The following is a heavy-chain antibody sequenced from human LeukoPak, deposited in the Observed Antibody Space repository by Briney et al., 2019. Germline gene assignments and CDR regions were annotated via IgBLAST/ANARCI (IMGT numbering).Heavy chain of an antibody. Sequence: PSETLSLTCTVSGCSISSYYWSWIRQPAGKGLEWVGRIYTSGRTNYNTYLKGRVHISVDKCKNEFSLQLRFETAADMGVYYCSRDPEYSSSWGCAFDFWGQGTMVTVSS. CDR3: SRDPEYSSSWGCAFDF. V-gene: IGHV4-4*07. CDR1: GCSISSYY. D-gene: IGHD6-13*01. CDR2: IYTSGRT. J-gene: IGHJ3*01.